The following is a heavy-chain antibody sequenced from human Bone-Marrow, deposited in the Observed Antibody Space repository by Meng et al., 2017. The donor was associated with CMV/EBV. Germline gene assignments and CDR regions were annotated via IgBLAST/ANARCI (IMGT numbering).Heavy chain of an antibody. D-gene: IGHD3-22*01. J-gene: IGHJ3*02. V-gene: IGHV3-30*02. CDR2: IRFDATTK. Sequence: GGSLRLSCVASGFTFSDYGMHWVRQAPGKGLEWVAFIRFDATTKFYGDSVKGRFTISRDNSKDTLYLQMNSLRAEDTALYYCAKDYVIVGNDAFDIWGQGTMVTVSS. CDR3: AKDYVIVGNDAFDI. CDR1: GFTFSDYG.